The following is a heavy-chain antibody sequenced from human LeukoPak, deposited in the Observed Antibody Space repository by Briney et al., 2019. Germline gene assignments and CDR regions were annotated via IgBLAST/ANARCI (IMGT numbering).Heavy chain of an antibody. CDR2: ISYDGSNK. CDR1: GFTFSSYA. CDR3: ARDQYCSGGSCPEDPYYYGMDV. J-gene: IGHJ6*02. D-gene: IGHD2-15*01. V-gene: IGHV3-30-3*01. Sequence: GGSLRPSCAASGFTFSSYAMHWVRQAPGKGLEWVAVISYDGSNKYYADSVKGRFTISRDNSKNTLYLQMNSLRAEDTAVYYCARDQYCSGGSCPEDPYYYGMDVWGQGTTVTVSS.